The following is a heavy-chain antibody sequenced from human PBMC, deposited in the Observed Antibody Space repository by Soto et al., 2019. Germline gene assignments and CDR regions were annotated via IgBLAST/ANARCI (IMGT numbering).Heavy chain of an antibody. CDR3: AREVDRALVGSPHYFDY. J-gene: IGHJ4*01. CDR2: ISSRSGTI. CDR1: GFSFGDYY. V-gene: IGHV3-11*01. D-gene: IGHD5-18*01. Sequence: GGSLRLSCAASGFSFGDYYMTWIRQAPGQGLEWVSYISSRSGTIFYADSVKGRFTLSRDNSKNSMYLQMNSLRAEDTAVYYCAREVDRALVGSPHYFDYWGQGTLVTVSS.